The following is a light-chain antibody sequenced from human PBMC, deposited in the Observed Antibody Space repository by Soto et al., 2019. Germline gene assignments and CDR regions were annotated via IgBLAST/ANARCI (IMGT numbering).Light chain of an antibody. CDR2: AAS. V-gene: IGKV1-8*01. Sequence: AIRMTQSPSSFSASTGDRVTITCRASQGISSYLAWYQQKPGKAPKLLIYAASTLQSGVPARFSGSGSGTDFTPTISCLQSEDFANYYCQQYYSYPSFGGGTKVEIK. CDR1: QGISSY. J-gene: IGKJ4*02. CDR3: QQYYSYPS.